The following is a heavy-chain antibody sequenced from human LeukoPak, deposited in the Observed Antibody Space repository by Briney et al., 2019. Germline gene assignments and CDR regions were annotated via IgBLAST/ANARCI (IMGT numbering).Heavy chain of an antibody. J-gene: IGHJ6*02. CDR2: IIPIFGTA. CDR3: ARSKGGWLHTASPSGMDV. D-gene: IGHD3-22*01. V-gene: IGHV1-69*05. CDR1: GGAFSSYA. Sequence: SVKVSCKASGGAFSSYAISWVRQAPGQGLEWMGGIIPIFGTANYAQKFQGRVTITRDTSASTAYMELSSLRSEDTAVYYCARSKGGWLHTASPSGMDVWGQGTTVTVSS.